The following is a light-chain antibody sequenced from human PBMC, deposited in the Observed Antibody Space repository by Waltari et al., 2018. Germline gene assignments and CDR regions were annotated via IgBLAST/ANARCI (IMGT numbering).Light chain of an antibody. CDR1: QSLLDSNGDTY. V-gene: IGKV2-28*01. Sequence: EIVMTQSPLSLPVTPGEPASISCRSSQSLLDSNGDTYLDWYPQKPGQSPQLLIYMVSIRASGVPDRFSGSESGTDFTLRISRVEAEDVGLYYCMQAQQTPTFGPGTKVDIK. CDR2: MVS. J-gene: IGKJ3*01. CDR3: MQAQQTPT.